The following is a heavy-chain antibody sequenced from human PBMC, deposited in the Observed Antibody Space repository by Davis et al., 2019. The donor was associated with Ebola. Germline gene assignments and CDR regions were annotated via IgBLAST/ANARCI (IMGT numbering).Heavy chain of an antibody. V-gene: IGHV1-18*01. CDR2: ISAYSVNT. Sequence: ASVKVSCKASGYSFTSYGISWVRQAPGQGLEWMGWISAYSVNTNCAQKFQGRVTMTTDTSTSTAYMEVGILRSDDTAVYYCARAQFPTTSDHWGQGTLVTVSS. J-gene: IGHJ4*02. CDR1: GYSFTSYG. CDR3: ARAQFPTTSDH. D-gene: IGHD1-1*01.